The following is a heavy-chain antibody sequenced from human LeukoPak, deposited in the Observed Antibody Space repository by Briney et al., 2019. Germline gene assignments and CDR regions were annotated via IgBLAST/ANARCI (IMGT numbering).Heavy chain of an antibody. J-gene: IGHJ4*02. CDR1: GYTFTGYY. CDR2: INPNSGGT. CDR3: ARIVNGRIAVAGTHPSQPADY. D-gene: IGHD6-19*01. Sequence: GASVKVSCKASGYTFTGYYMHWVRQAPGQGLEWMGWINPNSGGTNYAQKFQGRVTMTRDTSISTAYMELGRLRSDDTAVYYCARIVNGRIAVAGTHPSQPADYWGQGTLVTVSS. V-gene: IGHV1-2*02.